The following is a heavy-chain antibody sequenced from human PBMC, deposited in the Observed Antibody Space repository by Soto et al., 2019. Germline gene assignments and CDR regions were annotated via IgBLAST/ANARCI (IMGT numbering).Heavy chain of an antibody. V-gene: IGHV4-30-4*01. J-gene: IGHJ5*02. CDR1: GGSISSGDYY. CDR2: IYYSGST. Sequence: QVQLQESGPGLVKPSQTLSLTCTVSGGSISSGDYYWSWIRQPPGTGLEWIGYIYYSGSTYYNPSLKRRVTISVDTYKSQLSLNLSSVSAADTAVYYCARPSTYDITMVWVKFNCFHPWGQGTLVTVSS. CDR3: ARPSTYDITMVWVKFNCFHP. D-gene: IGHD3-10*01.